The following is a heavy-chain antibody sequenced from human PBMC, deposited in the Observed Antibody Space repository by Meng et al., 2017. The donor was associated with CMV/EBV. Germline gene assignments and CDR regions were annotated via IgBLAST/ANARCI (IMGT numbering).Heavy chain of an antibody. J-gene: IGHJ2*01. CDR1: GYTFTSYG. V-gene: IGHV1-18*01. Sequence: VRPGQAGAEVKKPGASVKASCKASGYTFTSYGISWVRQAPGQGLEWMGWISAYNGNTNYAQKLQGRVTMTTDTSTSTAYMELRSLRSDDTAVYYCARDPLFGGGGRFDLWGRGTLVTVSS. CDR2: ISAYNGNT. CDR3: ARDPLFGGGGRFDL. D-gene: IGHD3-10*01.